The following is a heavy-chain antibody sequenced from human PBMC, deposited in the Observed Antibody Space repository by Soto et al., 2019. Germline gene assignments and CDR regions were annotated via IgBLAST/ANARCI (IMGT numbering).Heavy chain of an antibody. V-gene: IGHV1-18*01. CDR2: ISAYNGNT. CDR3: ARVVEATVTADY. CDR1: GYTFTTYG. D-gene: IGHD4-17*01. J-gene: IGHJ4*02. Sequence: QVQLVQSGAEVKKPGASVKVSCKASGYTFTTYGISWVRQAPGQGLEWMGWISAYNGNTNYAQSLQGRVTMTTDTSTSTAFMDLRSLKSDDTAVYYCARVVEATVTADYWGQGNLVAVSS.